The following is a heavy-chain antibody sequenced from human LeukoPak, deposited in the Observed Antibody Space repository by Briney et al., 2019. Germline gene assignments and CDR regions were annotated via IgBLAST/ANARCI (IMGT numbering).Heavy chain of an antibody. Sequence: PGGSLRLSCAASGFTFSSYGMHWVRQAPGKGLEWVAVIWYDGSNKYYADSVKGRFTISRDNSKNTLYLQMNSLRAEDTAVYYCARTAITSVSPYYFDYWGQGTLVTVSP. CDR2: IWYDGSNK. D-gene: IGHD3-16*01. CDR1: GFTFSSYG. J-gene: IGHJ4*02. V-gene: IGHV3-33*01. CDR3: ARTAITSVSPYYFDY.